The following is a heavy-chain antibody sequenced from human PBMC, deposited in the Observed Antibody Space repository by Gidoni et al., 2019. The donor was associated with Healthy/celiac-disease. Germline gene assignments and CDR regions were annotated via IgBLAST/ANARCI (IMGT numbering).Heavy chain of an antibody. J-gene: IGHJ5*02. D-gene: IGHD4-17*01. CDR1: GYTFTGYY. CDR3: AHGDYDEGWFDP. V-gene: IGHV1-2*04. CDR2: INPNSGGT. Sequence: QVQLVQSGAEVKKPGASVKVSCKASGYTFTGYYMHWVRQAPGQGLEWMGWINPNSGGTNYAQKLQGWVTMTRDTSISTAYMELSRLRSDDTAVYYCAHGDYDEGWFDPWGQGTLVTVSS.